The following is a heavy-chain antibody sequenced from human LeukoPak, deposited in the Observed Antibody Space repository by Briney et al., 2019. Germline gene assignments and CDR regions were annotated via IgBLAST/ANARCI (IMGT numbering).Heavy chain of an antibody. D-gene: IGHD6-19*01. Sequence: ASVKVSCKASEYSFTRYYMHWVRQAPGQGLEWMEWINPNTGGTNYAQKFQGRVTMTRDTSITTAYMELRSLEYDDTAVYYCAKDFRDQWLVNAFHIWGQGTMVTVSS. CDR2: INPNTGGT. CDR1: EYSFTRYY. CDR3: AKDFRDQWLVNAFHI. J-gene: IGHJ3*02. V-gene: IGHV1-2*02.